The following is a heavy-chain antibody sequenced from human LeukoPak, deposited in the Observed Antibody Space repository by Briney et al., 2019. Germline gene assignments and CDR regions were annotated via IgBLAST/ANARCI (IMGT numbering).Heavy chain of an antibody. CDR2: IYPGDSDT. CDR3: ARHKKMIYNDNYFDY. J-gene: IGHJ4*02. D-gene: IGHD3-9*01. V-gene: IGHV5-51*01. Sequence: GESLKISCKASAYSFTTYWIGWVRQMPGKGLEWMGIIYPGDSDTSYSPSFQGQVSISADKSISTAYLQWGSLKASDTAMYYCARHKKMIYNDNYFDYWGQGTLVTVSS. CDR1: AYSFTTYW.